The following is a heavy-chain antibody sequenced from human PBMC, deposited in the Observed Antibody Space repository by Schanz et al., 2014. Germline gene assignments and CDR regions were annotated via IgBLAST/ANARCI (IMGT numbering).Heavy chain of an antibody. J-gene: IGHJ4*02. CDR3: AGAFDSSGYYFDY. CDR1: GYDFHIYA. D-gene: IGHD3-22*01. Sequence: QGQLVQSGPEVKKPGASVTVSCKASGYDFHIYAYSWVRQAPEQGLEWMGIVNPSVRGTHFAREFQGRVTVTSDTSTSTVYMELIGLRSEDTAVYYCAGAFDSSGYYFDYWGQGTLVTVSS. CDR2: VNPSVRGT. V-gene: IGHV1-46*02.